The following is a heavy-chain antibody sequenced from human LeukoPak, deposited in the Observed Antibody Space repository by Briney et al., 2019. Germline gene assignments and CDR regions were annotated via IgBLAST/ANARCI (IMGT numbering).Heavy chain of an antibody. D-gene: IGHD1-26*01. J-gene: IGHJ4*02. V-gene: IGHV3-23*01. Sequence: PGGSLRLSCTASGFTFKDYATSWVRQAPGKGLEWISTIFGDGGGDYYADSVRGRFTMSRDNSKNTLYLQMNSLRGDDTAVYYCAKQEGWDLGNYYAAHWGRGTLVTVSS. CDR3: AKQEGWDLGNYYAAH. CDR1: GFTFKDYA. CDR2: IFGDGGGD.